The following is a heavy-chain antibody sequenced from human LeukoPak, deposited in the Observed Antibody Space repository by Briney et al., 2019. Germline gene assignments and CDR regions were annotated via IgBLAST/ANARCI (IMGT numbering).Heavy chain of an antibody. CDR1: GGSISSGTYY. CDR2: IYYSGTT. V-gene: IGHV4-39*07. J-gene: IGHJ4*02. D-gene: IGHD3-22*01. Sequence: PSETLSLTCTVSGGSISSGTYYWGWVRQPPGKGLEWIGTIYYSGTTYYNPSLKSRVTISVDTSKNQFSLKLSSVTAADTAVYYCARAKIDYYDSSGYSFLWGQGTLVTVSS. CDR3: ARAKIDYYDSSGYSFL.